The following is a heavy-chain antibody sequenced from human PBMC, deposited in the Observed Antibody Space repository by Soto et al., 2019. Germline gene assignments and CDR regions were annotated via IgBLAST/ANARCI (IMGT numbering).Heavy chain of an antibody. D-gene: IGHD2-15*01. Sequence: QVQLVQSGAGLKKPGSSVRVSCTASGGTFSSYAISWVRQAPGKGLEWVGGIIPIFGTANYAQKFQGRVTIPADESTSTAYMELSSLRSEDTAVYYCARGYCSGGSCYSYFQHWGQGTLVTVSS. J-gene: IGHJ1*01. V-gene: IGHV1-69*01. CDR1: GGTFSSYA. CDR3: ARGYCSGGSCYSYFQH. CDR2: IIPIFGTA.